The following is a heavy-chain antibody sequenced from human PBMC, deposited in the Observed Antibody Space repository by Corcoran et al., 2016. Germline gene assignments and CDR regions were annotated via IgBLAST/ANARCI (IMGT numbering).Heavy chain of an antibody. D-gene: IGHD6-19*01. Sequence: QVQLQESGPGLVKPSETLSLTCTVSGGSISSYYWSWIRQPPGKGLEWIGYIYYSGSTNYNPSLKSRVTISVDTSKNQFSLKLSSVTAADTAVYYCARSIAVAGRSYYYYYGMDVWGQGTTVTVSS. V-gene: IGHV4-59*01. CDR1: GGSISSYY. J-gene: IGHJ6*02. CDR2: IYYSGST. CDR3: ARSIAVAGRSYYYYYGMDV.